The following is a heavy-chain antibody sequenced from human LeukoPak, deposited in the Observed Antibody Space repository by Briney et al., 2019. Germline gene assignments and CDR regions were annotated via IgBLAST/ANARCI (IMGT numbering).Heavy chain of an antibody. CDR1: GGSISSYY. Sequence: SETLSLTCTVSGGSISSYYWSWIRQPPGKGLEWIGYIYYSGSTNYNPSLKSRVTISVDTSKNQFSLRLSSVTAADTAVYYCARQSSLDSSLVDAFDIWGQGTMVTVSS. D-gene: IGHD3-22*01. J-gene: IGHJ3*02. CDR2: IYYSGST. V-gene: IGHV4-59*01. CDR3: ARQSSLDSSLVDAFDI.